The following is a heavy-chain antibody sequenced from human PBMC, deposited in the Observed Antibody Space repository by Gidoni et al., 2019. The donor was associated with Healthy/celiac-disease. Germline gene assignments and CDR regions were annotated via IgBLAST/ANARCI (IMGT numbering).Heavy chain of an antibody. CDR1: GGSISSSSYY. V-gene: IGHV4-39*01. Sequence: QLQLQEAGPGLVKPSETLYLTCTVSGGSISSSSYYWGWIRQPPGKGLEWIGSSYYSWSTYYNPSLKSRVTISVDTSKNQFSLTLSSVTAADTAVYYCARKAVVIPIFDYWGQGTLVTVSS. D-gene: IGHD3-22*01. CDR3: ARKAVVIPIFDY. J-gene: IGHJ4*02. CDR2: SYYSWST.